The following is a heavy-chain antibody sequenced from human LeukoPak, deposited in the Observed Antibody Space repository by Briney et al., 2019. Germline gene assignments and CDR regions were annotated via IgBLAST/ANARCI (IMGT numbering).Heavy chain of an antibody. D-gene: IGHD3-10*01. V-gene: IGHV2-5*01. CDR3: AQGPDYYGNRDYFDY. Sequence: ESGPTLVKPTQTLTLTCTFSGFSLSTSGVGVGWIRQPPGKALEWLALIYWNDDKRYSPSLKSRLTITKDTSKNQVVLTMTNMDPVDTATYYCAQGPDYYGNRDYFDYWGQGTLVTVSS. CDR1: GFSLSTSGVG. J-gene: IGHJ4*02. CDR2: IYWNDDK.